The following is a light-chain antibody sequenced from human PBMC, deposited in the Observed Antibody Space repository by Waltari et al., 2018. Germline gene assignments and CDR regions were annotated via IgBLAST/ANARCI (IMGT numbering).Light chain of an antibody. Sequence: ENVLTQSPGNLSLSPGERANLSCRASQSVGTYLAWYQQKPGQPPRLLIYSASIRATGIPASFSGSGSGTDFTLTISSLEPEDFAVYYCRQRSNWPLYTFGQGTKLEI. CDR2: SAS. CDR1: QSVGTY. V-gene: IGKV3-11*01. J-gene: IGKJ2*01. CDR3: RQRSNWPLYT.